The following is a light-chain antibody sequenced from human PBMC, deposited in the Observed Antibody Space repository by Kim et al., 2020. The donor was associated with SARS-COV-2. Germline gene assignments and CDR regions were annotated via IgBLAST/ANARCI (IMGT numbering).Light chain of an antibody. CDR2: QDN. CDR3: QAWDSNTGV. J-gene: IGLJ1*01. V-gene: IGLV3-1*01. CDR1: KLGDKF. Sequence: SYELTQPPSVSVSPGQTASITCSGDKLGDKFACWFQQKPGQSPVLVIYQDNKRPSGIPERFSGSNSGNTATLTISGTQAMDEADYYCQAWDSNTGVFGTGTQVTVL.